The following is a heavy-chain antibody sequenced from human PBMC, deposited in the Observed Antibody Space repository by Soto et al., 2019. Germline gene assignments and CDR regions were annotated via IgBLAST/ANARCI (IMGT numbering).Heavy chain of an antibody. V-gene: IGHV1-69*02. D-gene: IGHD6-13*01. J-gene: IGHJ4*02. CDR2: IIPILGIA. Sequence: QVQLVQSGAEVKKPGSSVKVSCKASGGTFSSYTISWVRQAPGQGLEWMGRIIPILGIANYAQKFQGRVTITADKSTSKAYMELSSLRSEDTAGYYCASGSIAAAGTTLDYWGQGTLVTVSS. CDR3: ASGSIAAAGTTLDY. CDR1: GGTFSSYT.